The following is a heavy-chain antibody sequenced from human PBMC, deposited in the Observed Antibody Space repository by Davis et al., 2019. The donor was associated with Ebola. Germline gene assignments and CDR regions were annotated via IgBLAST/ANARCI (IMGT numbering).Heavy chain of an antibody. J-gene: IGHJ4*02. CDR2: IYYSGST. Sequence: PSETLSLTCTVSGGSISSYYWSWIRQPPGKGLEWIGYIYYSGSTNYNPSLKSRVTMSVDTSKNQFSLKLSSVTAADTAVYYCARHASYDPRSFDYWGQGTLVTVSS. V-gene: IGHV4-59*08. CDR3: ARHASYDPRSFDY. D-gene: IGHD1-1*01. CDR1: GGSISSYY.